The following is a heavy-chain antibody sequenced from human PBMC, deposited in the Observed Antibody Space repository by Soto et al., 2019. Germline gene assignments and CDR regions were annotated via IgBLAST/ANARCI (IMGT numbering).Heavy chain of an antibody. CDR1: GYSFTSYW. J-gene: IGHJ3*02. CDR2: IYPGDSDT. V-gene: IGHV5-51*01. CDR3: ARLDYYDSSAPLGDAFDI. Sequence: PGESLKISCKGSGYSFTSYWIGWVRQMPGKGLEWMGIIYPGDSDTRYSPSFQGQVTISADKSISTAYLQWSSLKASDTAMYYCARLDYYDSSAPLGDAFDIWGQGTMDTV. D-gene: IGHD3-22*01.